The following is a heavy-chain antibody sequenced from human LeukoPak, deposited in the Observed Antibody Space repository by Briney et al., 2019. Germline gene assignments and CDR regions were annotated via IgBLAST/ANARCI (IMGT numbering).Heavy chain of an antibody. CDR2: INPNSGGT. D-gene: IGHD6-13*01. Sequence: GASVKVSCKASGYTFTGYYMHWVRQAPGQGLEWMGWINPNSGGTNYAQKFQGRDTMTRDTSISTAYMELSRLRSDDTAVYYCARVKAAGTRAAFDYWGQGTLVTVSS. V-gene: IGHV1-2*02. CDR3: ARVKAAGTRAAFDY. CDR1: GYTFTGYY. J-gene: IGHJ4*02.